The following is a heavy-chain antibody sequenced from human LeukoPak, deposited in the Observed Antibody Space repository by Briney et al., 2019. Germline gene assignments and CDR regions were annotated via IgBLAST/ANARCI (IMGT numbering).Heavy chain of an antibody. V-gene: IGHV4-59*01. CDR1: GGSISGYY. CDR2: ISDRGST. Sequence: SETLSLTCTMSGGSISGYYWSWIRQSPGKGLEWIAYISDRGSTKYNLSLKSRVTISVDTSKNQFSLKLSDVIAADTAVYYCARGFDGVAGWFDPWGQGTLVTVSS. J-gene: IGHJ5*02. D-gene: IGHD3-9*01. CDR3: ARGFDGVAGWFDP.